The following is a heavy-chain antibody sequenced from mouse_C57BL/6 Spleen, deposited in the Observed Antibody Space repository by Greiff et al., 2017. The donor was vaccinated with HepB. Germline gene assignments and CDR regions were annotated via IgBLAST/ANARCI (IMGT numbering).Heavy chain of an antibody. J-gene: IGHJ4*01. V-gene: IGHV2-5*01. CDR3: AKTRVSSSTYYYAMDY. CDR2: IWRGGST. CDR1: GFSLTSYG. D-gene: IGHD1-1*01. Sequence: VKLMESGPGLVQPSQSLSITCTVSGFSLTSYGVHWVRQSPGKGLEWLGVIWRGGSTDYNAAFMSRLSITKDNSKSQVFFKMNSLQADDTAIYYCAKTRVSSSTYYYAMDYWGQGTSVTVSS.